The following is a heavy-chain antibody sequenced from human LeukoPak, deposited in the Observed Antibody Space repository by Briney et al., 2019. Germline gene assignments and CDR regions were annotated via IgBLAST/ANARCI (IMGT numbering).Heavy chain of an antibody. CDR2: TYPGDSDT. D-gene: IGHD2-15*01. V-gene: IGHV5-51*01. CDR3: ARLAGVVVAATVDY. CDR1: GYSFTSYW. Sequence: GESLKISFKCSGYSFTSYWSGWVRQMPGTGLEWMGITYPGDSDTRYSPSFQGQVTISADKSISTAYPQWSSLKASDTAVYYCARLAGVVVAATVDYWGQGTLVTVSS. J-gene: IGHJ4*02.